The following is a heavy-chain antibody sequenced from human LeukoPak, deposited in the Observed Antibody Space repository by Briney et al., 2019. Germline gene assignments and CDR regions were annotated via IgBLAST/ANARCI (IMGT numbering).Heavy chain of an antibody. CDR3: ARAPGNLYSSSWYYGMDV. CDR2: IYHSGST. Sequence: SETLSLTCAVSGGSISSGGYSWSWVRQPPGKGLEWIGYIYHSGSTYYNPSLKSRVTISVDRSKNQFSLKLSSVTAADTAVYYCARAPGNLYSSSWYYGMDVWGQGTTVTVSS. CDR1: GGSISSGGYS. D-gene: IGHD6-13*01. V-gene: IGHV4-30-2*01. J-gene: IGHJ6*02.